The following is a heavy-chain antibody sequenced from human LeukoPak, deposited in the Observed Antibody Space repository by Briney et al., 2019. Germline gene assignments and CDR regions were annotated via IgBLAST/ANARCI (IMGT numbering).Heavy chain of an antibody. D-gene: IGHD6-19*01. V-gene: IGHV4-59*08. J-gene: IGHJ3*02. CDR3: ASLAVAGTVVDAFDI. CDR1: GGSISSNY. CDR2: IYYTGST. Sequence: SETLSLTCTVSGGSISSNYWSWIRQPPGKGLEWIGYIYYTGSTNDNPSLKSRVTISVDTPKNQISLKLSSVTAADTAVYYCASLAVAGTVVDAFDIWGQGTMVTVSS.